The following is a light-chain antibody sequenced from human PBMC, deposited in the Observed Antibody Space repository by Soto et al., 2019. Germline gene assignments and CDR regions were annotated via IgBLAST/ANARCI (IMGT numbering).Light chain of an antibody. V-gene: IGLV2-8*01. Sequence: QSALTQPPSASGSPGQSVTISCTGTSSDVGGYNYVSLYQQYPGRAPKLMIYEVTKRPSGVPDRFSGSKSGNTASLTVSGLQAEDEADEYCCSYAASNNFYFVFGGGTQLTVL. CDR3: CSYAASNNFYFV. CDR1: SSDVGGYNY. J-gene: IGLJ3*02. CDR2: EVT.